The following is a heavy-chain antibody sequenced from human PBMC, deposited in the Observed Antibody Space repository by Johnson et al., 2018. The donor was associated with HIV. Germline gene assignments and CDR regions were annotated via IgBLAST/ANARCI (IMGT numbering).Heavy chain of an antibody. Sequence: VQLVESGGGLVQPGGSLRLSCAASGFTLISTWMSWVRQAPGKGLEWVANINHDASEKYYVDSVKGRFTISRDNAKNSVSLQMNSLRAEDTALYYCATTNNIALPGYVWGQGTMVTVSS. CDR1: GFTLISTW. D-gene: IGHD3-3*02. CDR3: ATTNNIALPGYV. V-gene: IGHV3-7*05. CDR2: INHDASEK. J-gene: IGHJ3*01.